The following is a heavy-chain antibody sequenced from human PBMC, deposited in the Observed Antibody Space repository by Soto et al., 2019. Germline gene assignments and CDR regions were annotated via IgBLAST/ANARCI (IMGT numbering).Heavy chain of an antibody. D-gene: IGHD3-3*01. J-gene: IGHJ2*01. CDR2: VSYDGRVQ. CDR3: SEEISPNAGECYFDL. CDR1: GFTFNNYG. Sequence: QVQLVESGGGVVQPGGSLRLSCAASGFTFNNYGMHWVRQAPGEGLEWVAVVSYDGRVQYYADSAKGRFTISRDNSKNTLELQMNSLRDDDTAVYYCSEEISPNAGECYFDLWGRGTLVTVSS. V-gene: IGHV3-30*18.